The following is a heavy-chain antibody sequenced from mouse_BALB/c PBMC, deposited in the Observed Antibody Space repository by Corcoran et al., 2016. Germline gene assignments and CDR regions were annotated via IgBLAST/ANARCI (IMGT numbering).Heavy chain of an antibody. V-gene: IGHV9-3-1*01. CDR2: INTYTGEP. CDR3: GTMVTRDY. CDR1: GCTITNYG. J-gene: IGHJ4*01. D-gene: IGHD2-2*01. Sequence: QNQLVQSGPALKKPGEAVKISCWASGCTITNYGMNWVEQAPGKGLKWMGWINTYTGEPTYADDFKGRFAFSFETTASTAYLQINNLKNEDTATYFCGTMVTRDYWGQGTSVTVSS.